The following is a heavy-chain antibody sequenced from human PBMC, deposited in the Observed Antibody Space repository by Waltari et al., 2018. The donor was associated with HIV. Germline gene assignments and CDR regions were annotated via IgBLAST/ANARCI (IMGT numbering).Heavy chain of an antibody. V-gene: IGHV3-53*04. CDR3: ARDFGAFRHNTPNYGMDV. J-gene: IGHJ6*02. Sequence: EVQLVESGGGLVQPGGSLRLSCAASGFTVSSNYMSWVRQAPGKGLEWVSVIYSGVSTYYADSVKGRFTISRHNSKNTLYLQMNSLRAEDTAVYYCARDFGAFRHNTPNYGMDVWGQGTTVTVSS. D-gene: IGHD3-10*01. CDR2: IYSGVST. CDR1: GFTVSSNY.